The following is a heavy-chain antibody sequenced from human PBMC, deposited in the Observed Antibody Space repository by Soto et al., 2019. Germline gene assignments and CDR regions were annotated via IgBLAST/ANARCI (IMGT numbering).Heavy chain of an antibody. Sequence: GGSLRPSCAASGFTFSDHYMDWVRQAPGKGLEWVARSRNKDHSYSTEYAASVKGRFTISRDDSQNSLYLLMTSLKAEDTAVYYCVRGHWSFDYWGQGTVVTVSS. CDR1: GFTFSDHY. CDR2: SRNKDHSYST. V-gene: IGHV3-72*01. CDR3: VRGHWSFDY. J-gene: IGHJ4*02. D-gene: IGHD2-8*02.